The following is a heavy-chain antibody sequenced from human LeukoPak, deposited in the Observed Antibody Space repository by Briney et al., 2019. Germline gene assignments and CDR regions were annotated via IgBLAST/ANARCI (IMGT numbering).Heavy chain of an antibody. CDR3: ASTTYCSSTSCYGHYFDY. Sequence: SETLSLTCAVYGGSFSGYYWSWIRQPPGKGLEWIREINHSGSTNYNPSLKSRVTISVDTSKNQFSLKLSSVTAADTAVYYCASTTYCSSTSCYGHYFDYWGQGTLVTVSS. V-gene: IGHV4-34*01. J-gene: IGHJ4*02. CDR1: GGSFSGYY. CDR2: INHSGST. D-gene: IGHD2-2*01.